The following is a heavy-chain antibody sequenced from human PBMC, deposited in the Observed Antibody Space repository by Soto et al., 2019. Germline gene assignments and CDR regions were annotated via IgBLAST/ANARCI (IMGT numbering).Heavy chain of an antibody. CDR3: ARGYESTRCYLGSCWFDP. V-gene: IGHV4-34*01. D-gene: IGHD2-2*01. CDR1: GGSFSGYY. Sequence: SETLSLTCAVYGGSFSGYYWSWIRQPPGKGLEWIGEINHSGSTNYNPSLKSRVTISVDTSKNQFSLKLSSVTAADTAVYYCARGYESTRCYLGSCWFDPRGQRTLVTVSS. CDR2: INHSGST. J-gene: IGHJ5*02.